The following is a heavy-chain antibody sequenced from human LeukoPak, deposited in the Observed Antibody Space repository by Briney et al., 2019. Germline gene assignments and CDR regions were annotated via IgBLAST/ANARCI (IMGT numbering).Heavy chain of an antibody. CDR3: ARNKGWELPAELDS. CDR1: GIIFKNYW. Sequence: PGGSLRLSCAASGIIFKNYWMSWVRQAPGKGLEWVANIKQDGGEKYYVDSVKGRFTISRDDAKTSVYLQMNSLRAEDTAVYYCARNKGWELPAELDSWGQGTLVTVSS. D-gene: IGHD2-15*01. CDR2: IKQDGGEK. J-gene: IGHJ4*02. V-gene: IGHV3-7*01.